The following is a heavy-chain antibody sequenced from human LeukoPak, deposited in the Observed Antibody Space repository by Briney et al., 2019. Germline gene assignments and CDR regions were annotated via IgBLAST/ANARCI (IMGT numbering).Heavy chain of an antibody. CDR3: AKDSSSWATFDY. J-gene: IGHJ4*02. D-gene: IGHD6-13*01. V-gene: IGHV3-30*02. Sequence: SGGSLRLSCAASGFTFSSYGMHWVRQVPGKGLEWVAFIRYDGSDKYYADSVKGRFTISRDNSKNTLYLQMNSLRAEDTAVYYCAKDSSSWATFDYWGQGTLVTVSS. CDR2: IRYDGSDK. CDR1: GFTFSSYG.